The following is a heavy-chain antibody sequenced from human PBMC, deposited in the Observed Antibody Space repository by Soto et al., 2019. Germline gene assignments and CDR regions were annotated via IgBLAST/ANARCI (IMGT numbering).Heavy chain of an antibody. V-gene: IGHV3-30-3*01. CDR3: ARDLGSIAARLGYYYYGMDV. CDR2: ISYDGSNK. J-gene: IGHJ6*02. D-gene: IGHD6-6*01. CDR1: GFTFSSYA. Sequence: GGSLRLSCAASGFTFSSYAMHWVRQAPGKGLEWVAVISYDGSNKYYADSVKGRFTISRDNSKNTLYLQMNSLRAEDTAVYYCARDLGSIAARLGYYYYGMDVWGQGATVTVSS.